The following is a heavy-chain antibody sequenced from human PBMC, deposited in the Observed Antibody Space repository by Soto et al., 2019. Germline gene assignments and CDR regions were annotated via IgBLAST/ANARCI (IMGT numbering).Heavy chain of an antibody. CDR2: IYPGDHET. D-gene: IGHD6-13*01. CDR3: ARSPRSSPYFAY. J-gene: IGHJ4*02. V-gene: IGHV5-51*01. Sequence: GESLKISFQCSGYTFSYFWIGWVRQLPGKGLEWMGIIYPGDHETRYSPSFHGTVTISADKSINTAYLQWNSLEASDTAFYFCARSPRSSPYFAYWGQGALVTVSS. CDR1: GYTFSYFW.